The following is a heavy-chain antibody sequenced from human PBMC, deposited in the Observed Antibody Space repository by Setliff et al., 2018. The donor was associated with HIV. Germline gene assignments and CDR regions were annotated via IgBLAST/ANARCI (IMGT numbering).Heavy chain of an antibody. D-gene: IGHD3-3*01. J-gene: IGHJ4*02. CDR1: GFTFSRYG. Sequence: QSGGSLRLSCAASGFTFSRYGMHWVRQAPGKGLEWVAFISYDGSKKYDADFVKGRFTISRDNSKNTLYLQMNSLRAEDTAVYYCARERLRFLEWLPLDYWGQGTLVTVSS. CDR3: ARERLRFLEWLPLDY. CDR2: ISYDGSKK. V-gene: IGHV3-30*04.